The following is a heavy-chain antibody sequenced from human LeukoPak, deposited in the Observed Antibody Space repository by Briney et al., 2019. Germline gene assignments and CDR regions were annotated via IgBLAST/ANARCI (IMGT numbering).Heavy chain of an antibody. CDR2: INHSGST. J-gene: IGHJ6*03. D-gene: IGHD3-10*01. CDR1: GGSFSGYY. V-gene: IGHV4-34*01. Sequence: SETLSLTCAVYGGSFSGYYWSWIRQPPGKGLEWIGEINHSGSTNYNPSLKSRVTISVDTSKNQFSLKLSSVTAADTAVYYCARLRGGYYGSGSSSTTKYYYMDVWGKGTTVTVSS. CDR3: ARLRGGYYGSGSSSTTKYYYMDV.